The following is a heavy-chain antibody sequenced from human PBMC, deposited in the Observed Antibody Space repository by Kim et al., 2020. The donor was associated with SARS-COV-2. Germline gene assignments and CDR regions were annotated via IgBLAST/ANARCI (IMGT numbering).Heavy chain of an antibody. Sequence: VDSVKGRFTSSRDSAKNSLYLQMNSLRAEDTALYYCAKDIGFDSSGYFDYWGQGTLVTVSS. CDR3: AKDIGFDSSGYFDY. J-gene: IGHJ4*02. D-gene: IGHD3-22*01. V-gene: IGHV3-9*01.